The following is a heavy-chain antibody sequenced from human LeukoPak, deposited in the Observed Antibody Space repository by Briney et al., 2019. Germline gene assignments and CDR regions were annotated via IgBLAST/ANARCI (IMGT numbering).Heavy chain of an antibody. J-gene: IGHJ4*02. CDR1: GFTFSSYW. V-gene: IGHV3-7*04. CDR3: ARVYCSGGTCSSYFDY. D-gene: IGHD2-15*01. CDR2: INQDGSEK. Sequence: GGSLRLSCAASGFTFSSYWMSWVRQAPGKGLEWGANINQDGSEKYYVDSVKGRYTISRDNAKNSLSLQMNSLRAEDTAVYYCARVYCSGGTCSSYFDYWGQGTLVTVSS.